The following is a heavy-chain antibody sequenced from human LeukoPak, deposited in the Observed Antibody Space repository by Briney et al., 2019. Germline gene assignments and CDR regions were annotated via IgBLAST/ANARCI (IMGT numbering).Heavy chain of an antibody. V-gene: IGHV3-11*01. Sequence: GGSLRLSCAASGFTFNDYYMSWIRQAPGKGLEWVSYISKSGNTIYYADSMKGRFTISRDNAKNSLYLQMNSLRAEDTAVYYCAKSRSGSANWALQMFDNWGQGTLVTVSS. J-gene: IGHJ5*02. CDR3: AKSRSGSANWALQMFDN. CDR2: ISKSGNTI. D-gene: IGHD1-1*01. CDR1: GFTFNDYY.